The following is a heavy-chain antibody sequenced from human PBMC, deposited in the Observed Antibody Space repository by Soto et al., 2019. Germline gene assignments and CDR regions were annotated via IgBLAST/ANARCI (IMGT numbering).Heavy chain of an antibody. J-gene: IGHJ3*02. CDR1: CDSISSYF. V-gene: IGHV4-59*01. D-gene: IGHD2-2*01. CDR2: IYYRGST. CDR3: ARMNQLAPKRNAFDI. Sequence: SETLSLTCTVSCDSISSYFWTWIRQPPGKGLEWIGYIYYRGSTNYDPSLKSRVNLSVDTPKNQFSLTLSSVTAADTAVYYCARMNQLAPKRNAFDIWGQGTMVTVSS.